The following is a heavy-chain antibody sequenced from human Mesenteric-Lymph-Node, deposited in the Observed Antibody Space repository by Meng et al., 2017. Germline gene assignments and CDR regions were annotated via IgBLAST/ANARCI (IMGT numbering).Heavy chain of an antibody. CDR2: IKSKSDGGTA. D-gene: IGHD1-26*01. J-gene: IGHJ4*02. CDR3: TNQLLDY. V-gene: IGHV3-15*01. Sequence: EAQRVESGGGWVKQGGSGRLSCAASGFTFSNAWMNWVRQAPGKGLEWVGRIKSKSDGGTADYAAPVKGRFTISRDDSKNTLYLQMNSPKTEDTAVYYCTNQLLDYWGQGTLVTVSS. CDR1: GFTFSNAW.